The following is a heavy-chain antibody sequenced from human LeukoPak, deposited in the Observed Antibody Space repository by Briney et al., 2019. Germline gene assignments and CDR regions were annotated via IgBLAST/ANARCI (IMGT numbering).Heavy chain of an antibody. CDR2: INHNGST. CDR1: GGSFSGYY. D-gene: IGHD3-10*01. Sequence: PSETLSLTCAVYGGSFSGYYWSWIRQPPGKGLEWIGEINHNGSTNYNPSLKSRVTISVDTSKNQFSLKLSSVTAADTAVYYCARAKGSGSSNKRYYYGMDVWGKGTTVTVSS. J-gene: IGHJ6*04. V-gene: IGHV4-34*01. CDR3: ARAKGSGSSNKRYYYGMDV.